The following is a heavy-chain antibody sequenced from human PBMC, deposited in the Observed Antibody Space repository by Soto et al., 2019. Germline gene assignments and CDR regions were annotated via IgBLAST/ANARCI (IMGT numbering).Heavy chain of an antibody. CDR3: ARQIYDSDTGPNFQYYFDS. V-gene: IGHV5-10-1*01. Sequence: PGESLKISCKGSGYSFAGYWITWVRQKPGKGLEWMGRIGPSDSQTYYSPSFRGHVTISVTKSITTVFLQWSSLRASDTAMYYCARQIYDSDTGPNFQYYFDSWGQGTPVTVCS. CDR1: GYSFAGYW. J-gene: IGHJ4*02. D-gene: IGHD3-22*01. CDR2: IGPSDSQT.